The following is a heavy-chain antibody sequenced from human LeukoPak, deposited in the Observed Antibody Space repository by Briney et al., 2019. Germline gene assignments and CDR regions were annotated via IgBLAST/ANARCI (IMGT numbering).Heavy chain of an antibody. J-gene: IGHJ4*02. Sequence: PGGSLRLSCAASGFTFSSYEMNWVRQAPGKGLEWVSYISSSGSTIYYADSVEGRFTISRDNAKNSLYLQMNSLRAEDTAVYYCAREDRGYSYGPHRRSGYFDYWGQGTLVTVSS. CDR3: AREDRGYSYGPHRRSGYFDY. CDR2: ISSSGSTI. V-gene: IGHV3-48*03. CDR1: GFTFSSYE. D-gene: IGHD5-18*01.